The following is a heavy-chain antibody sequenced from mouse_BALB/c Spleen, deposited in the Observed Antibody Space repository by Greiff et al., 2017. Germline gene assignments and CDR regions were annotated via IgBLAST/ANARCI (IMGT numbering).Heavy chain of an antibody. J-gene: IGHJ2*01. CDR3: ARGGYGSSHFDY. D-gene: IGHD1-1*01. V-gene: IGHV3-2*02. CDR2: ISYSGST. CDR1: GYSITSDYA. Sequence: EVKLVESGPGLVKPSQSLSLTCTVTGYSITSDYAWNWIRQFPGNKLEWMGYISYSGSTSYNPSLKSRISITRDTSKNQFFLQLNSVTTEDTATYYCARGGYGSSHFDYWGQGTTLTVSS.